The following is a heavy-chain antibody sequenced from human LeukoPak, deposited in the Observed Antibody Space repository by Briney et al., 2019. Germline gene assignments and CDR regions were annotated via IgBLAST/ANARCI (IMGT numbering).Heavy chain of an antibody. J-gene: IGHJ3*02. CDR2: ISSSSTSVI. Sequence: GGSLRLSCEASGFTFSSYSMNWVRQAPGKGLEWVSYISSSSTSVIHYADSVKGRFTISRDNAKNSLFLQMNSLRAEDTAVYYCTGLRDILTGYKDDAFDIWGQGTMVTVSS. CDR3: TGLRDILTGYKDDAFDI. V-gene: IGHV3-48*01. D-gene: IGHD3-9*01. CDR1: GFTFSSYS.